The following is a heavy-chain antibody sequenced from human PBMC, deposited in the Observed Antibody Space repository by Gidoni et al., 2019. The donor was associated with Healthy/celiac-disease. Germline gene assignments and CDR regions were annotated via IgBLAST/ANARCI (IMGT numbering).Heavy chain of an antibody. CDR3: ARERPGQPSYFDY. Sequence: VQLQESGPGLVKPSATLSPTCTVSGGSISSYYCSWIRQTPGKGLEWIGYIYYSGSTNYNPSLKSRVTISVDTSKNQFSLKLSSVTAADTAVYYCARERPGQPSYFDYWGQGPWSPSPQ. J-gene: IGHJ4*03. CDR2: IYYSGST. V-gene: IGHV4-59*01. CDR1: GGSISSYY. D-gene: IGHD3-10*01.